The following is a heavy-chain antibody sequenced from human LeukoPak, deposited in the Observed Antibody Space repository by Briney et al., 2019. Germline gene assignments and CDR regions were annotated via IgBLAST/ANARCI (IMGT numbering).Heavy chain of an antibody. CDR2: INPHRGDT. CDR1: ADSTSAYH. Sequence: VASVKISSKASADSTSAYHIHGRLQAPRRGREWGGCINPHRGDTDYAQKFQGRVHMTRDKLISTAYMELSELRSDDTAVYYCATGVTMVRGIIVEVWTDDSWGQGTLVTVSA. J-gene: IGHJ4*02. D-gene: IGHD3-10*01. V-gene: IGHV1-2*02. CDR3: ATGVTMVRGIIVEVWTDDS.